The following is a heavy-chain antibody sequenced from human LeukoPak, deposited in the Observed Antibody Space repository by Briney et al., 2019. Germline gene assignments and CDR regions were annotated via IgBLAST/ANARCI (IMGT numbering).Heavy chain of an antibody. CDR3: AKEGRAARDYYYYYMDV. Sequence: ASVKVSCKASGYTFISYGMSWVRQAPGKGLEWVSAISGSGGSTYYADSVKGRFTISRDNSKNTLYLQMNSLRAEDTAVYYCAKEGRAARDYYYYYMDVWGKGTTVTVSS. V-gene: IGHV3-23*01. J-gene: IGHJ6*03. CDR1: GYTFISYG. CDR2: ISGSGGST. D-gene: IGHD6-6*01.